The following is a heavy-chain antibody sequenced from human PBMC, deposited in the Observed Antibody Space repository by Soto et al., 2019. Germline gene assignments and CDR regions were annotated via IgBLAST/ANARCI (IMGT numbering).Heavy chain of an antibody. Sequence: SETLSLTCAVSGDSISNNYRWTWVRQPPGKGLEWIGSIFYSGSTYYNPSLKSRVTISVDTSKNHFSLRLRSVTAADTAVYYCARQADLGYCSATSCYGDNWFDPWGQGTLVTVSS. D-gene: IGHD2-2*01. J-gene: IGHJ5*02. CDR3: ARQADLGYCSATSCYGDNWFDP. CDR2: IFYSGST. CDR1: GDSISNNYR. V-gene: IGHV4-39*01.